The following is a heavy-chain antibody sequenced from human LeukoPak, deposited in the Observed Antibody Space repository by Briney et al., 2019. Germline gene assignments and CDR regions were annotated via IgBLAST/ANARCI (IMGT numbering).Heavy chain of an antibody. V-gene: IGHV3-23*01. CDR1: GFTFSSYA. CDR3: ARVEIQLWLPVDGMDV. D-gene: IGHD5-18*01. J-gene: IGHJ6*02. CDR2: ISGSGGST. Sequence: PGGSLRLSCAASGFTFSSYAMSWVRQAPGKGLEWVSAISGSGGSTYYADSVKGRFTISRDNSKNTLYLQMNSLRAEDTAVYYCARVEIQLWLPVDGMDVWGQGTTVTVSS.